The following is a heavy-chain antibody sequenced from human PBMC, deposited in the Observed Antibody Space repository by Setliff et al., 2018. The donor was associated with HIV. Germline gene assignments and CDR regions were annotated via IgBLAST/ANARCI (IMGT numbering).Heavy chain of an antibody. CDR3: TSPGYCSSPSCMNVFDF. D-gene: IGHD2-2*01. V-gene: IGHV5-51*01. CDR2: IYPGDSHT. CDR1: GHSFTSYW. J-gene: IGHJ3*01. Sequence: GESLKISCRGSGHSFTSYWIGWVRQMPGKGLEWMGIIYPGDSHTRYSPSFQGRVTISADKSISTAYVQWSSLEASDTAMYYCTSPGYCSSPSCMNVFDFWGQGTMVTVSS.